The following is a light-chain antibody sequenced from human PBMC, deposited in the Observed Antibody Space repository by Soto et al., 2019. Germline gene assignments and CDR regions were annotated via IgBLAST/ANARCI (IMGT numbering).Light chain of an antibody. Sequence: DIVMTQTPFSLSVTPGQPASISCKSSQSLLHGDGKTYLYWYLQKAGQSPQLLIHEVSNRFSGVADRFSGSGSGTDFTLKISRVEAEDVGVYYCLQSLQLPLTFGAGTKVEIK. J-gene: IGKJ4*01. CDR1: QSLLHGDGKTY. CDR2: EVS. V-gene: IGKV2D-29*02. CDR3: LQSLQLPLT.